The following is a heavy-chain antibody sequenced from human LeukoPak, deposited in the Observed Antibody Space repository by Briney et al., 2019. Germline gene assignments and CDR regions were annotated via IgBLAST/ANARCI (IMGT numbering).Heavy chain of an antibody. J-gene: IGHJ4*02. CDR1: GFTFSSYG. Sequence: GRSLRLSCAASGFTFSSYGMHWVRQAPGKGLEWVAVISYDGSNKYYADSVKGRFTTPRDNSKNTLYLQMNSLRAEDTAVYYCAKGYYYGSGSYDYWGQGTLVTVSS. CDR2: ISYDGSNK. D-gene: IGHD3-10*01. V-gene: IGHV3-30*18. CDR3: AKGYYYGSGSYDY.